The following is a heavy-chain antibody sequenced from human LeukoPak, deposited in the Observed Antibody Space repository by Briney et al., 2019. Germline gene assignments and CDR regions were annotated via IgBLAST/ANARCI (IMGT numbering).Heavy chain of an antibody. CDR2: VSWNSGNI. J-gene: IGHJ4*02. CDR3: AKGPEWQLNKRYFDF. D-gene: IGHD3-3*01. Sequence: GGSLRLSCAASGFTFENDAMHWVRQAPGRGLEWVSSVSWNSGNIAYADSVKGRFSSSRDNDKNSLYLQMSSLRPEDTALYYCAKGPEWQLNKRYFDFWGQGTLVIVSS. CDR1: GFTFENDA. V-gene: IGHV3-9*01.